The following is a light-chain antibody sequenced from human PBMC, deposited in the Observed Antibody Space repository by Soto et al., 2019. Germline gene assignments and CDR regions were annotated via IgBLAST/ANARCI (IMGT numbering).Light chain of an antibody. CDR3: QQYNNWPKT. J-gene: IGKJ1*01. V-gene: IGKV3-15*01. CDR1: QSVSSN. CDR2: GAS. Sequence: EIVMTQSPATPSVPAGERATLSSRASQSVSSNLAWYQQKPGQAPRLLIYGASTRATGIPARFSGSGSGTEFTLTISSLQSEDFAVYYCQQYNNWPKTFGQGTKVDI.